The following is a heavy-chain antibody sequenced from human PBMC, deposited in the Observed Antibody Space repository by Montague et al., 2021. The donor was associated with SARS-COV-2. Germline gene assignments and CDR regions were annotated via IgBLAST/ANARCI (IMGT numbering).Heavy chain of an antibody. V-gene: IGHV3-23*01. J-gene: IGHJ3*02. CDR2: GGTT. Sequence: GGTTYYADSVKGRFTISRDNSKNTLYLQMNSLRAEDTAVYYCSNPKGAFDIWCQWTMVTVSS. CDR3: SNPKGAFDI.